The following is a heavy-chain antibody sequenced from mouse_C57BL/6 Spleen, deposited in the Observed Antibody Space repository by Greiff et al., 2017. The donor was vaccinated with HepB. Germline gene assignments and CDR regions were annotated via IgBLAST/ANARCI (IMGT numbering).Heavy chain of an antibody. CDR3: ARRQVARNYFDY. J-gene: IGHJ2*01. CDR1: GYTFTSYW. D-gene: IGHD1-1*01. V-gene: IGHV1-50*01. CDR2: TDPSDSYT. Sequence: QVQLQQPGAELVKPGASVKLSCKASGYTFTSYWMQWVKQRPGQGLEWIGETDPSDSYTNYNQKFKGKATLTVDTSSSTAYMQLSSLTSEDSAVYYCARRQVARNYFDYWGQGTTLTVSS.